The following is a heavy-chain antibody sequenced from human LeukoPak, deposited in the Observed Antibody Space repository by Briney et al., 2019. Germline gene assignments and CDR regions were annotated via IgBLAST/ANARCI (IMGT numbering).Heavy chain of an antibody. Sequence: PGGSLRLSCAASGFTFSIYSKNCVRHAPGERREWVSSISSSRSYIYYVDSVNGRFSMSRDNAKNSLYLQMNSLRAEDTAVYYCARVRIIYGDYGDAFDMWPRRTMVSVSS. V-gene: IGHV3-21*01. CDR3: ARVRIIYGDYGDAFDM. D-gene: IGHD4-17*01. CDR2: ISSSRSYI. CDR1: GFTFSIYS. J-gene: IGHJ3*02.